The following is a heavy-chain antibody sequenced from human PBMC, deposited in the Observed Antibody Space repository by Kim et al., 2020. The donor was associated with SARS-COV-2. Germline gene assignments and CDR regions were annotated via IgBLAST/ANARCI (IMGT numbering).Heavy chain of an antibody. V-gene: IGHV5-10-1*01. Sequence: GESLKISCKGSGYIFTNYWITWVRQMPGKGLEWMGRIDPSDSYTDYSPSFQGHVTISADKSINTAYLQWSSLKTSDTAMFYCARGVRGLDYYYYYGMDVW. CDR3: ARGVRGLDYYYYYGMDV. CDR2: IDPSDSYT. J-gene: IGHJ6*01. CDR1: GYIFTNYW. D-gene: IGHD3-10*01.